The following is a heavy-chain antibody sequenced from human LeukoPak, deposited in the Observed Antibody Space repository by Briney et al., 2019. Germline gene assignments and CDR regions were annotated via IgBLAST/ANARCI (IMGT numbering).Heavy chain of an antibody. D-gene: IGHD5-24*01. CDR2: IYPGDSDT. V-gene: IGHV5-51*01. CDR1: GYIFTSYW. J-gene: IGHJ4*02. CDR3: GRRGGDGYNYIDY. Sequence: GESLKISCKGSGYIFTSYWIGWVRQMPGKGLEWMGIIYPGDSDTRYSPSFQGQVTMSVDKSIITAYLQWSSLKASDTAMYYCGRRGGDGYNYIDYWGQGTLVTVSS.